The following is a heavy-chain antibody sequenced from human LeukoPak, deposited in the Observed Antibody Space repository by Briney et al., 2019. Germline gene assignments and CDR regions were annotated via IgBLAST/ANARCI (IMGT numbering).Heavy chain of an antibody. CDR1: GFTFRNYG. D-gene: IGHD3-22*01. J-gene: IGHJ4*02. Sequence: PGGTLRLSCAASGFTFRNYGMSWDRQATGKGLEWVSAISGDAADRFYADSAKGRFTISRDNSKNTLYLQLNSLRAEDTAVYYCARNFHRRLYDSSGYYPYWGQGTLVTVSS. V-gene: IGHV3-23*01. CDR3: ARNFHRRLYDSSGYYPY. CDR2: ISGDAADR.